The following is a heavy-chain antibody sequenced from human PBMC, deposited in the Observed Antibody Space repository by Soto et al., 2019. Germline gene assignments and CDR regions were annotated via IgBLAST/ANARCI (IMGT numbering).Heavy chain of an antibody. V-gene: IGHV3-74*01. D-gene: IGHD1-1*01. J-gene: IGHJ5*02. CDR2: MSGDGKTI. Sequence: TGGSLRLSCAASGFTFSNYFMHWVRQVPGEGLVWVSRMSGDGKTISYADSVKGRFTISRDNAKNTLYLQMNSLRVEDTAVYYCARTYVPGIAGSDPWGQGTLVTVSS. CDR1: GFTFSNYF. CDR3: ARTYVPGIAGSDP.